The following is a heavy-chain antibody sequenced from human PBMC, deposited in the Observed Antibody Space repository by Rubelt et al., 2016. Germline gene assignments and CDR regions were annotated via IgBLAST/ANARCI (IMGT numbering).Heavy chain of an antibody. CDR2: VYSGGGT. J-gene: IGHJ4*02. Sequence: GGGLVQPGGSLRLSCAASGFTVSSNYMSWVRQAPGKGLEYVSIVYSGGGTYYADYVKGRFTISSNNSKNALFLQMNSLRVEDKAVYYCARGEGDYWGQGTLVTVSS. CDR3: ARGEGDY. CDR1: GFTVSSNY. V-gene: IGHV3-66*01.